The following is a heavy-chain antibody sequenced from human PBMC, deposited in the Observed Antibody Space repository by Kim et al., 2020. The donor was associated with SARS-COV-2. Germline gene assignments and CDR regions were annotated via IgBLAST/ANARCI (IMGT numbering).Heavy chain of an antibody. V-gene: IGHV4-39*07. CDR3: ARDSTADYYDSSGAYY. D-gene: IGHD3-22*01. CDR2: IYYSGST. J-gene: IGHJ6*01. CDR1: GGSISSSSYY. Sequence: SETLSLTCTVSGGSISSSSYYWGWIRQPPGKGLEWIGSIYYSGSTYYNPSLKSRVTISVDTSKNQFSLKLSSVTAADTAVYYCARDSTADYYDSSGAYY.